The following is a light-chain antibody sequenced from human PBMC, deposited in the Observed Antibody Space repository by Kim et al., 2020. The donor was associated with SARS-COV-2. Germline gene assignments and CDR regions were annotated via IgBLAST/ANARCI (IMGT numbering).Light chain of an antibody. CDR3: QKYNSAPWT. V-gene: IGKV1-27*01. CDR1: QGISSY. Sequence: DIQMTQSPSSLSASVGDGVTISCRASQGISSYLAWYQQKPGEPPKLLIYAATTLQFGVSTRFSGSGSGTDFTLIISDLQPEDVATYYCQKYNSAPWTFGHGTKVDIK. J-gene: IGKJ1*01. CDR2: AAT.